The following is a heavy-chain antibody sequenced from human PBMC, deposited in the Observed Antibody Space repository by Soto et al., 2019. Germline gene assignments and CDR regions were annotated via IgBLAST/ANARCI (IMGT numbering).Heavy chain of an antibody. D-gene: IGHD4-17*01. CDR3: ARQVAYGDYLDY. CDR2: IYYSGSN. CDR1: GGSVSNGMYY. J-gene: IGHJ4*02. Sequence: SETLSLTCFVSGGSVSNGMYYWSWIRQPPGKGLEWIGSIYYSGSNYYNPSLKSRVTISVDTSKNQFSLKLSSVTAADTAVYYCARQVAYGDYLDYWGKGTLVTVSS. V-gene: IGHV4-39*01.